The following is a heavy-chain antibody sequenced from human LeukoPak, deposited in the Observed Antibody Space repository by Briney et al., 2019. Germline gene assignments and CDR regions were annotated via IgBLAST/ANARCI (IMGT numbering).Heavy chain of an antibody. D-gene: IGHD5-18*01. Sequence: GGSLRLSCAASGFTFSSYAMHWVRQAPGKGLEWVAVISYDGSNKYYADSVKGRFTISRDNSKNTLYLQMNSLRAEDTAVYYCATLNGVQLWSPFDYWGQGTLVTVSS. J-gene: IGHJ4*02. CDR1: GFTFSSYA. CDR2: ISYDGSNK. CDR3: ATLNGVQLWSPFDY. V-gene: IGHV3-30*04.